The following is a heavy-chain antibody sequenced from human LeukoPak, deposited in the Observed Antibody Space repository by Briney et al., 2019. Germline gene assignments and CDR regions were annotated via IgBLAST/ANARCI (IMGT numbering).Heavy chain of an antibody. V-gene: IGHV3-7*01. D-gene: IGHD3-22*01. CDR1: GFTFSSYW. J-gene: IGHJ3*01. CDR2: IKEDGSEE. Sequence: QPGGSLRLSCAASGFTFSSYWMSWVRQAPGKGLECVANIKEDGSEEYYVGSVKGRFSISRDNAKNSLYLQMNSLRAEDTAVYYCARDWLAGNPYHAFDLWGKGTMVTVSS. CDR3: ARDWLAGNPYHAFDL.